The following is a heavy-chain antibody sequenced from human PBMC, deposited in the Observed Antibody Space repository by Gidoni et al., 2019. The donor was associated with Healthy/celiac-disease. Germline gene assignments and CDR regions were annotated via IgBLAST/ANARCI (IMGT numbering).Heavy chain of an antibody. Sequence: QVQLVESGGGVVQPGRSLRLSCAASGFTFSSYAMHWVRQAPGKGLEWVAVISYDGSNKYYADSVKGRFTISRDNSKNTLYLQMNSLRAEDTAVYYCARDFDPPFGGSYWDYWGQGTLVTVSS. J-gene: IGHJ4*02. D-gene: IGHD1-26*01. CDR1: GFTFSSYA. V-gene: IGHV3-30-3*01. CDR2: ISYDGSNK. CDR3: ARDFDPPFGGSYWDY.